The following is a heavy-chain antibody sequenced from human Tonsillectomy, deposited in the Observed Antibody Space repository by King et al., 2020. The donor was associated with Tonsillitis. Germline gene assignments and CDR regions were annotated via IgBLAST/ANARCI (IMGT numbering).Heavy chain of an antibody. CDR3: AKGGCSSTSCYYDCDY. Sequence: VQLVESGGGLVQPGGSLRLSCAASGFTFSSYAMSWVRQAPGKGLEWVSAISGRGGSTYSADSVQGRFTISRDNSKNTLYLQMNSLRAEDTAVYYCAKGGCSSTSCYYDCDYWGQGTLVTVSS. CDR2: ISGRGGST. D-gene: IGHD2-2*01. CDR1: GFTFSSYA. J-gene: IGHJ4*02. V-gene: IGHV3-23*04.